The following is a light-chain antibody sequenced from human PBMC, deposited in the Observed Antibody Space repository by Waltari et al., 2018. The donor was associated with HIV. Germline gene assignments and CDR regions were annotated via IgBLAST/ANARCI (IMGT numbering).Light chain of an antibody. CDR3: SSYTSSNTLVV. J-gene: IGLJ2*01. CDR1: SSDVGGYNY. Sequence: QSALTQPASVSGSPGQSITISCTGTSSDVGGYNYVSWYQQHPGKAPKLMIYEVSNRPSGVSNRFSGSKSVNTASLTISGLQAEDEADYYCSSYTSSNTLVVFGGGTKLTVL. V-gene: IGLV2-14*01. CDR2: EVS.